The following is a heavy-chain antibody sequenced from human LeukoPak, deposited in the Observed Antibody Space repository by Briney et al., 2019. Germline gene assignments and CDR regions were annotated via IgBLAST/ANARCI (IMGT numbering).Heavy chain of an antibody. D-gene: IGHD1-26*01. CDR2: ISWNSGSI. Sequence: PGRSLRLSCAASGFTFDDYAMHWVRQAPGKGLEWVSGISWNSGSIGYADSVKGRFTISRDNAKNSLYLQMNSLRAEDTALYYCAAMVGATRDAFDIWGQGTMVTVSS. CDR1: GFTFDDYA. V-gene: IGHV3-9*01. J-gene: IGHJ3*02. CDR3: AAMVGATRDAFDI.